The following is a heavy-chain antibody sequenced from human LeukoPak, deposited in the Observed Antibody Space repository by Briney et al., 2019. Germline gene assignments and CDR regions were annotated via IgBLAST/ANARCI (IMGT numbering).Heavy chain of an antibody. D-gene: IGHD4-17*01. J-gene: IGHJ4*02. CDR1: GGSLTSYY. CDR2: VFYTGSA. CDR3: ARLAPVAHSGDYLGYFDY. V-gene: IGHV4-59*08. Sequence: SETLFLTCTVSGGSLTSYYWTWVRQPPGKGLEWFGYVFYTGSANYNPSLKSRVTILVDTSKNQFSLNLNSVTAPDTAGYYCARLAPVAHSGDYLGYFDYWGQGTLVTVSS.